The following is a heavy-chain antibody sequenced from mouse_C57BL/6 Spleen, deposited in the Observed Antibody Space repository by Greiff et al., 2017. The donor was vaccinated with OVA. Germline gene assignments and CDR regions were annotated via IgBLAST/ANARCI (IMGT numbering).Heavy chain of an antibody. CDR3: ASYDGYPYYAMDY. D-gene: IGHD2-3*01. V-gene: IGHV2-2*01. J-gene: IGHJ4*01. CDR1: GFSLTSYG. CDR2: IWSGGST. Sequence: QVQLKQSGPGLVQPSQSLSITCTVSGFSLTSYGVHWVRQSPGKGLAWLGVIWSGGSTDYNAAFISRLSISKDNSKSQVFFKMNSLQADDTAIYYCASYDGYPYYAMDYWGQGTSVTVSS.